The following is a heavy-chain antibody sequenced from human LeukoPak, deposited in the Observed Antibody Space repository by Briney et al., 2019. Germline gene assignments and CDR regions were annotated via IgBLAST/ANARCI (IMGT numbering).Heavy chain of an antibody. CDR1: GFTFSSYW. CDR2: INSDRSST. Sequence: GGSLRLSCAASGFTFSSYWMHWVRQAPGKGLVWVSRINSDRSSTSYADSVKGRFTISRDNAKNTLYLQMNSLRAEDTAVYYCARNGWEYDSSGYFPQAPDAFDIWGQGTMVTVSS. CDR3: ARNGWEYDSSGYFPQAPDAFDI. J-gene: IGHJ3*02. D-gene: IGHD3-22*01. V-gene: IGHV3-74*01.